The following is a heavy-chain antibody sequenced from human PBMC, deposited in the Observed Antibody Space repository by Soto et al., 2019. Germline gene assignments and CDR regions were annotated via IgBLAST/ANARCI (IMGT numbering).Heavy chain of an antibody. CDR1: GYTFTSNN. J-gene: IGHJ6*02. V-gene: IGHV1-46*01. CDR2: INPSGGST. Sequence: QVQLVQSGAEVKKPGASVKVSCKASGYTFTSNNMHWGRQAPGQGLEWMGIINPSGGSTSYEQKFQGRVTMTRDTSTSTVYMELSSLRSEDTAVYYCASDTTVTKYYYYYGMDVWGQGTTVTVSS. CDR3: ASDTTVTKYYYYYGMDV. D-gene: IGHD4-17*01.